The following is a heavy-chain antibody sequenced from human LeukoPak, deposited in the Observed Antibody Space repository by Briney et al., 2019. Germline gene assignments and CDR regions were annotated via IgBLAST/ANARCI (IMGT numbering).Heavy chain of an antibody. J-gene: IGHJ4*02. V-gene: IGHV3-23*01. CDR3: ATGGSTTGKGGRITMIVVAPYYFDY. CDR1: GFTFCSYA. Sequence: GGSLRLSCAASGFTFCSYAMSWVRQAPGEGLGWVSAISGRGGSTYYADSVKGRFTISRDNSKNTLYLQMNSLRAEDTAVYYCATGGSTTGKGGRITMIVVAPYYFDYWGQGTLVTASS. CDR2: ISGRGGST. D-gene: IGHD3-22*01.